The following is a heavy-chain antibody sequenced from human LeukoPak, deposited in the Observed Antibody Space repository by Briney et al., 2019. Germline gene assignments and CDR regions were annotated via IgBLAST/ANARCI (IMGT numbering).Heavy chain of an antibody. V-gene: IGHV3-23*01. Sequence: GGSLRLSCAASGFTLSSYAMSWVRQAPGKGLEWVSAISGSGGSTYYADSVKGRFTISRDNSKNTLYLQMNSLRAEDTAVYYCAKSPASYYYDSSGYVDYWGQGTLVTVSS. D-gene: IGHD3-22*01. J-gene: IGHJ4*02. CDR3: AKSPASYYYDSSGYVDY. CDR2: ISGSGGST. CDR1: GFTLSSYA.